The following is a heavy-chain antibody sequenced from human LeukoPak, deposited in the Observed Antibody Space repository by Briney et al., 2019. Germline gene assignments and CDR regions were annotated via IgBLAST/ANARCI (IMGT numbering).Heavy chain of an antibody. D-gene: IGHD2/OR15-2a*01. Sequence: SETLSLTCAVSGYSLSRGYYWAWMRQPPGKGLEWIGSVYHTGSTHYNTSLKSRVTVSVDTSKNQFSLKLTYVTAADTAVYYCAREGNSLNWFDPWGQGTLVTASS. J-gene: IGHJ5*02. CDR1: GYSLSRGYY. V-gene: IGHV4-38-2*02. CDR2: VYHTGST. CDR3: AREGNSLNWFDP.